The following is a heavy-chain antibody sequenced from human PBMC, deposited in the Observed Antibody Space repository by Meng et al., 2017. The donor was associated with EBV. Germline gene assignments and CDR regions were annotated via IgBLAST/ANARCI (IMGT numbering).Heavy chain of an antibody. CDR2: INVGVGYT. CDR3: VRGPPVGVPGPGDY. J-gene: IGHJ4*02. CDR1: GYAFTSYI. Sequence: QVQLGQSGAEVKNPGASVKVSCKASGYAFTSYILHWVRLAPGQRLEWMGWINVGVGYTKYSQKFQGRVTISSDTSATTGYMELSSLRSEDTAVYYCVRGPPVGVPGPGDYWGQGTLVTVSS. V-gene: IGHV1-3*01. D-gene: IGHD2-21*01.